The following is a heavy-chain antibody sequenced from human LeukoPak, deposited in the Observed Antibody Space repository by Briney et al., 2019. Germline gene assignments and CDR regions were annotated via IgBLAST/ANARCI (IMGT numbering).Heavy chain of an antibody. Sequence: GESLTLSCAASGFTFSSYAWTWVRQAPGKGLEWVASVSDSGSNTYYPDSVKDRFTISRDNSKNTLYLQMNSLRAENTAVYYCAKARMGSSLFDYWGQGTLVTVSS. CDR2: VSDSGSNT. D-gene: IGHD6-13*01. J-gene: IGHJ4*02. V-gene: IGHV3-23*01. CDR3: AKARMGSSLFDY. CDR1: GFTFSSYA.